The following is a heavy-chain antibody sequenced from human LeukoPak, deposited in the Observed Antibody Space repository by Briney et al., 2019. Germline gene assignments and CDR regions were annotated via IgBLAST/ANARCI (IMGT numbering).Heavy chain of an antibody. J-gene: IGHJ4*02. CDR2: IYYSGSS. D-gene: IGHD5-18*01. V-gene: IGHV4-39*01. CDR1: GASIRSGRNY. CDR3: ARHVSGSAKMHYFDY. Sequence: KPSETLSLTCNVSGASIRSGRNYWGWIRQSPGKGLEWFGSIYYSGSSSYNPSLQSRVSISVDTSKNHISLKVFSLTAADTALYYCARHVSGSAKMHYFDYWGQGNPVTVPS.